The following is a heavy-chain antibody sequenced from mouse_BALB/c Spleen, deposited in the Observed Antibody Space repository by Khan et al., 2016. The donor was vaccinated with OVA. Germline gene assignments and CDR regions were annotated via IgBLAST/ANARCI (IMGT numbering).Heavy chain of an antibody. CDR2: VTYSGNT. J-gene: IGHJ4*01. Sequence: EVQLVESGPSLVKPSQTLSLTCSFTGDSITSGFWNWIRKFPGNKFEYMGYVTYSGNTYYNPSLKSRISITRDTSKSQYYLQLNSVTTEDTATYFCARSYSSWAMDYWGQGTSVTVSS. D-gene: IGHD1-1*01. CDR1: GDSITSGF. V-gene: IGHV3-8*02. CDR3: ARSYSSWAMDY.